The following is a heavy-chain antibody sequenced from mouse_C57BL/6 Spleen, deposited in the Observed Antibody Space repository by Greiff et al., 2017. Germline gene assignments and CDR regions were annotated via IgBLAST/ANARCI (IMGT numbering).Heavy chain of an antibody. CDR3: ARVEASDYDFDY. D-gene: IGHD2-4*01. CDR1: GYTFTSYW. CDR2: IHPNSGST. J-gene: IGHJ2*01. Sequence: QVQLQQPGAELVKPGASVKLSCKASGYTFTSYWMHWVKQRPGQGLEWIGMIHPNSGSTNYNEKFKSKATLTVDKSSSTAYMQLSSLTSEDSAVYYCARVEASDYDFDYWGKGTTLTVSS. V-gene: IGHV1-64*01.